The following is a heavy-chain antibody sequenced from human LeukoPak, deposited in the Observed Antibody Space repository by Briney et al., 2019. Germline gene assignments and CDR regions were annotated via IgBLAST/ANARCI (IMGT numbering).Heavy chain of an antibody. D-gene: IGHD3-3*01. J-gene: IGHJ4*02. CDR3: ARGRFRVTTSNACIGDY. CDR1: GYIFTDYF. Sequence: GASVKVSCKASGYIFTDYFMNWVRQAPGQGLEWMGWINPNSGDTNIGQKFQGRVTLTSDTSKSTAYMELTSLGSDDTALYYCARGRFRVTTSNACIGDYWGQGTLITVSS. CDR2: INPNSGDT. V-gene: IGHV1-2*02.